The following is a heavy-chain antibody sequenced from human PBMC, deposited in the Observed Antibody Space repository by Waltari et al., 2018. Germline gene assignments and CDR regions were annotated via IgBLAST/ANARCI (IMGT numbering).Heavy chain of an antibody. CDR1: GGSFSGYH. CDR2: INHSGST. V-gene: IGHV4-34*01. CDR3: AREVDYIWGSYRKGGWFDP. J-gene: IGHJ5*02. Sequence: QVQLQQWGAGLLKPSETLSLTCAVYGGSFSGYHWSWSRQPPGKGLEWIGEINHSGSTNYNPSLKSRVTISLDTSKNQFSLKLSSVTAADTAVYYCAREVDYIWGSYRKGGWFDPWGQGTLVTVSS. D-gene: IGHD3-16*02.